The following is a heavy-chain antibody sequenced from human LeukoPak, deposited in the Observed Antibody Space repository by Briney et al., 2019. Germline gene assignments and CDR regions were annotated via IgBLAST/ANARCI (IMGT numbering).Heavy chain of an antibody. CDR3: ARGLTDSSGYYGEYFQH. CDR2: IYTSGST. D-gene: IGHD3-22*01. CDR1: GGSISSYY. J-gene: IGHJ1*01. Sequence: SETLSLTCTVSGGSISSYYWSWIRQPAGKGLGWIGRIYTSGSTNYNPSLKSRVTMSVDTSKNQFSLKLSSVTAADTAVYYCARGLTDSSGYYGEYFQHWGQGTLVTVSS. V-gene: IGHV4-4*07.